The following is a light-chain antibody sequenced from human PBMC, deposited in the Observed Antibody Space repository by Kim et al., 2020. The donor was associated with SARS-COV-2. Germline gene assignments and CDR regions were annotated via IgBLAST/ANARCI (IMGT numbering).Light chain of an antibody. Sequence: ASVGDRVSITCRASQGITRYLNWYQHKPGKAPKLLIYAASSLQSGVPSRFSGSGSGTHFILTINSLQPEDFATYYCQQSYSSPQTFGQWTKVDIK. CDR1: QGITRY. J-gene: IGKJ1*01. V-gene: IGKV1-39*01. CDR2: AAS. CDR3: QQSYSSPQT.